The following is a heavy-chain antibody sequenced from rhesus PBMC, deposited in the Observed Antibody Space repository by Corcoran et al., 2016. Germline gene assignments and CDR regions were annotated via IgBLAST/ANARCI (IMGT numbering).Heavy chain of an antibody. J-gene: IGHJ4*01. V-gene: IGHV4-122*02. D-gene: IGHD6-43*01. CDR1: GYSISSGYG. CDR2: ISYSGST. CDR3: ARRAAAFDY. Sequence: QLQLQESGPGLVKPSETLSLTCAVSGYSISSGYGWSWIRQPPGKGLECIGYISYSGSTSYNPSLKSRVTISRDTSKNQFSLKLSSVTAADTAVYYCARRAAAFDYWGQGVLVTVSS.